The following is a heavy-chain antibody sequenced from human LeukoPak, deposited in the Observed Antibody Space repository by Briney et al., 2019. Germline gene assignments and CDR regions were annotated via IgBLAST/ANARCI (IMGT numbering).Heavy chain of an antibody. Sequence: SETLSLTCAVYGGSFSGYYWSWIRQPPGKGLEWIGEINHSGSTNYNPSLKSRVTISVDTSKNQFSLKLSSVTAADTAVYYCAKGGVAGLSPPDYWGQGTLVTVSS. CDR2: INHSGST. CDR1: GGSFSGYY. V-gene: IGHV4-34*01. J-gene: IGHJ4*02. CDR3: AKGGVAGLSPPDY. D-gene: IGHD6-19*01.